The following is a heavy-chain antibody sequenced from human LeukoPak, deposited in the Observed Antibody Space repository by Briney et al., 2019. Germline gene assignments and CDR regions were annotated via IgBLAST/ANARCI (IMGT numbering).Heavy chain of an antibody. Sequence: ASVKLSCTASGYTFTGYYMHWVRQAPGQGLELVGLINPSGGSRSYQKTFQGRVTITRDTSTSTVYMALSSLGSGDTAVYYCARAQSGSYLGNWFDPWGQGTLVSVSS. D-gene: IGHD1-26*01. J-gene: IGHJ5*02. CDR2: INPSGGSR. V-gene: IGHV1-46*01. CDR3: ARAQSGSYLGNWFDP. CDR1: GYTFTGYY.